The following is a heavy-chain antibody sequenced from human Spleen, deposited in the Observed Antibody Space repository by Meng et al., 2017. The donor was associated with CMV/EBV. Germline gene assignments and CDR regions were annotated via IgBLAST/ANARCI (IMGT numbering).Heavy chain of an antibody. CDR3: ARDLSVTTWGYYGMDV. CDR1: GLTFSSYA. J-gene: IGHJ6*02. Sequence: GESLKISCAASGLTFSSYAMHWVRQAPGKGLEWVAVISYDGSNKYYADSVKGRFTISRDNSKNTLYLQMNSLRAEDTAVYYCARDLSVTTWGYYGMDVWGQGTTVTVSS. CDR2: ISYDGSNK. V-gene: IGHV3-30-3*01. D-gene: IGHD4-11*01.